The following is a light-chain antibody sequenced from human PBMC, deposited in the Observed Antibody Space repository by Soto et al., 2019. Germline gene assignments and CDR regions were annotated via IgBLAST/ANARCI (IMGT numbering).Light chain of an antibody. CDR1: QSVKNDY. J-gene: IGKJ1*01. CDR2: GAS. Sequence: ETVLTQSPGTLSLSPVERATLSCLASQSVKNDYLAWYQQRPGLAPRLLIFGASGRATGIPDRFSGSGSGTDFTLTISSLQSEDFAVYYCQQYNNWPPWTFGQGTKVDI. CDR3: QQYNNWPPWT. V-gene: IGKV3-20*01.